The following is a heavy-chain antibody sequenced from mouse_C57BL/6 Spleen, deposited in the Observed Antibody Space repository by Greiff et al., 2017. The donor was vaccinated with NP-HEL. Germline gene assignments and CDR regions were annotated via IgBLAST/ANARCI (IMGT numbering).Heavy chain of an antibody. V-gene: IGHV5-4*01. CDR2: ISDGGSYT. CDR1: GFTFSSYA. Sequence: EVKVEESGGGLVKPGGSLKLSCAASGFTFSSYAMSWVRQTPEKRLEWVATISDGGSYTYYPDNVKGRFTISRDNAKNNLYLQMSHLKSEDTAMYYCAREGYYGTHEGFAYWGQGTLVTVSA. D-gene: IGHD2-1*01. CDR3: AREGYYGTHEGFAY. J-gene: IGHJ3*01.